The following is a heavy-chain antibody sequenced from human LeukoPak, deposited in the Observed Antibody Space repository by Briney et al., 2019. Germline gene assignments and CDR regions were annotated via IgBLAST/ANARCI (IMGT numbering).Heavy chain of an antibody. D-gene: IGHD3-10*01. CDR1: GFTFNNYG. J-gene: IGHJ4*02. CDR3: AKDIRGLITGPFDY. V-gene: IGHV3-30*18. CDR2: ISYDGTNK. Sequence: GGSLRLSCVASGFTFNNYGMHWVRQAPGKGREWVAVISYDGTNKFYADSVRGRFTISRDNSKNTLYLQMNRLRAEDTAVYYCAKDIRGLITGPFDYWGQGTLVTVSS.